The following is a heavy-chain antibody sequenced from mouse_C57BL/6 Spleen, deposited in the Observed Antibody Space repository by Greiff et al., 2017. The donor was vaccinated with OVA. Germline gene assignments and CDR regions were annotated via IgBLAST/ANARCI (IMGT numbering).Heavy chain of an antibody. Sequence: VQLQQSGPELVKPGASVKMSCKASGYTFTDYNMHWVKQSHGKSLEWIGYINPNNGGTSYNQKFKGKATLTVNKSSSTAYMELRSLTSEDSEVYYCAIGGTGCDYWGQGTTLTVSS. V-gene: IGHV1-22*01. CDR3: AIGGTGCDY. J-gene: IGHJ2*01. CDR2: INPNNGGT. CDR1: GYTFTDYN. D-gene: IGHD3-1*01.